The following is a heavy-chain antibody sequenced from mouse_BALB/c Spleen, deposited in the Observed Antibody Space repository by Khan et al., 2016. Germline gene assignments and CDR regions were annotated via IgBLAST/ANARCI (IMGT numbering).Heavy chain of an antibody. V-gene: IGHV3-2*02. Sequence: EVQLQESGPGLVKPSQSLSLTCTVTGYSITSDYAWNWIRQFPGNKLEWMGYISYSGSTSYNPSPKSRISITRDTSKNQFFLQLNSVTTEDTATYYCARGRYYGSRGYFDVWGAGTTVTVSS. CDR3: ARGRYYGSRGYFDV. J-gene: IGHJ1*01. CDR1: GYSITSDYA. D-gene: IGHD1-1*01. CDR2: ISYSGST.